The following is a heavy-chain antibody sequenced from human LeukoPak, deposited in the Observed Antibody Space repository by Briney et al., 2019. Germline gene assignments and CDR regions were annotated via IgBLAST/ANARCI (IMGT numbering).Heavy chain of an antibody. CDR2: ISRNSGSI. CDR1: GFIFDDYA. Sequence: GRSLRLSCAASGFIFDDYAMHWVRQAPGKGLEWVSGISRNSGSIGYADSVKGRFTISRDNAKNSLYLQMNSLRAEDTALYYCAKDRDYSSSGASVDYWGQGTLVTVSS. D-gene: IGHD6-6*01. J-gene: IGHJ4*02. V-gene: IGHV3-9*01. CDR3: AKDRDYSSSGASVDY.